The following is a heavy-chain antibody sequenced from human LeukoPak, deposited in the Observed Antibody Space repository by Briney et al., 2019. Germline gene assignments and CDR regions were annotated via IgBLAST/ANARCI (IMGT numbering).Heavy chain of an antibody. CDR1: QYSFTYYW. Sequence: GESLKISCQGAQYSFTYYWISWVRQMPGKGLEWMGKIAASDSYATYGPSFQGHVTISADKSINTAYLYWNSLEASDTAIYYCTWGSDTTKIDYWGQGTLVTVSS. V-gene: IGHV5-10-1*01. D-gene: IGHD3-16*01. CDR2: IAASDSYA. CDR3: TWGSDTTKIDY. J-gene: IGHJ4*02.